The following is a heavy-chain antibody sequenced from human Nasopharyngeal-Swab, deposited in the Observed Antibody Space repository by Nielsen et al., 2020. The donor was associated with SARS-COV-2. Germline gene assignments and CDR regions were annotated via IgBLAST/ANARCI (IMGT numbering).Heavy chain of an antibody. CDR1: GFTFDDYA. D-gene: IGHD4-17*01. J-gene: IGHJ4*02. V-gene: IGHV3-9*01. CDR2: ISWNSGSI. Sequence: SLKISCAASGFTFDDYAMHWVRQAPGKGLEWVSGISWNSGSIGYADSVKGRFTISRDNAKNSLYLQMDSLRAEDTALYYCARDPYGDYATGQFDYWGQGTLVTVSS. CDR3: ARDPYGDYATGQFDY.